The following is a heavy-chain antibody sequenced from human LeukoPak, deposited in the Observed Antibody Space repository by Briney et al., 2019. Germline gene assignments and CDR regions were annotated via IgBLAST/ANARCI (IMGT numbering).Heavy chain of an antibody. J-gene: IGHJ4*02. CDR3: ARGDSGSYYFDY. CDR2: ISSSGNTI. D-gene: IGHD1-26*01. CDR1: GFTFSSYE. Sequence: GGSLRLSCAASGFTFSSYEMNWVRQAPGKGLEWVSYISSSGNTIYYADSVKGRFTISRDNAKNSLYLQMNSLRAEDTAVYYCARGDSGSYYFDYWGQGTLVTVSP. V-gene: IGHV3-48*03.